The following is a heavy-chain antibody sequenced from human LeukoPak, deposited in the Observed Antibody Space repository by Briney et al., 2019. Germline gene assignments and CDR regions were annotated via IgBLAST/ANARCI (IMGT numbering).Heavy chain of an antibody. V-gene: IGHV3-30-3*01. Sequence: PGGSLRLSCAASGFTFSSYAMHWVRQAPGKGLEWVAVISYDGSNKYYADSVKGRFTISRDNSKNTLYLQMNSLRAEDTAVYYCARDRGSGWYGEAFDYWGQGTLVTVSS. D-gene: IGHD6-19*01. CDR1: GFTFSSYA. CDR2: ISYDGSNK. CDR3: ARDRGSGWYGEAFDY. J-gene: IGHJ4*02.